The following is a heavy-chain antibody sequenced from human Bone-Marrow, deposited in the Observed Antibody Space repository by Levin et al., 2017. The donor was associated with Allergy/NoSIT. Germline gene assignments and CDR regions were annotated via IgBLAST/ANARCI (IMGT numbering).Heavy chain of an antibody. J-gene: IGHJ4*02. CDR1: GISVSSNY. CDR3: ARGSFADYEVFDY. CDR2: MYSGGAT. Sequence: GGSLRLSCAASGISVSSNYMSWVRQAPGKGLEWVSIMYSGGATHYAESVKGRFTISRDESNNTLFLQMNSLGGDATAVYYCARGSFADYEVFDYWGQGTLVIVSS. V-gene: IGHV3-53*01. D-gene: IGHD4-17*01.